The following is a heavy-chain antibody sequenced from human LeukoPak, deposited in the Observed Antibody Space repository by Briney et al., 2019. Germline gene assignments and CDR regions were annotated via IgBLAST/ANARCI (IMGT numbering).Heavy chain of an antibody. J-gene: IGHJ6*02. CDR3: ARSPAAGTWSPYYYGMDV. CDR1: GFTVSSNY. Sequence: PGGSLRLSCAASGFTVSSNYMSWVRQAPGKGLEWVSVIYSGGSTYYADSVKGRFTISRDNSKNTLYLQMNSLRAEDTAVYYCARSPAAGTWSPYYYGMDVWGQGTTVTVSS. CDR2: IYSGGST. V-gene: IGHV3-53*01. D-gene: IGHD6-13*01.